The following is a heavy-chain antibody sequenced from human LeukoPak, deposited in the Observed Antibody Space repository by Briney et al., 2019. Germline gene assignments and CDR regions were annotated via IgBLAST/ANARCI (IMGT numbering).Heavy chain of an antibody. CDR2: ISGSGGST. J-gene: IGHJ4*02. CDR1: GFTFSSYG. D-gene: IGHD4-17*01. Sequence: GGSLRLSCAASGFTFSSYGMSWVRQAPGKGLEWVSAISGSGGSTYYADPVKGRFTISRDNSKNTLYLQMNSLRAEDTAVYYCAKAWGYGDYEYDYWGQGTLVTVSS. V-gene: IGHV3-23*01. CDR3: AKAWGYGDYEYDY.